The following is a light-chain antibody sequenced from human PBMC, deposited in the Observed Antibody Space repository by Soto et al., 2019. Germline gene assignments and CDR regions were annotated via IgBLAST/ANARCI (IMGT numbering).Light chain of an antibody. J-gene: IGKJ4*01. V-gene: IGKV3-11*01. CDR2: DAS. CDR1: QSVSSY. Sequence: EIVLTHSPATLSLSPWEIATLSCRASQSVSSYLAWYLQKPGQAPRLLIYDASNRATGLPARFSGSWSGTEFTLTINSLQSEDFAVSYCQHYDAWPLTYGGGTRWIS. CDR3: QHYDAWPLT.